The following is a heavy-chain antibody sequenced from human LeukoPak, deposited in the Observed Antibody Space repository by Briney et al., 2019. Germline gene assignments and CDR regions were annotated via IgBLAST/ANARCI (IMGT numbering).Heavy chain of an antibody. V-gene: IGHV3-53*01. Sequence: GSLRLSCVASGFTVSSNYMTWVRQAPGKGLEWVSVIYSGGSTYYADSVKGRFTISRDNSKNTLYLQMNSLRAEDTAVYYCARDFPGIAVAGTRPLDYWGQGTLVTVSS. CDR3: ARDFPGIAVAGTRPLDY. CDR2: IYSGGST. CDR1: GFTVSSNY. D-gene: IGHD6-19*01. J-gene: IGHJ4*02.